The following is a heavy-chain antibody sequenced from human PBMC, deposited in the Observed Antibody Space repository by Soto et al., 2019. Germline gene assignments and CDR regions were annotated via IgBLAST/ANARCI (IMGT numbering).Heavy chain of an antibody. CDR3: ARDEYSSSWYELWFDP. J-gene: IGHJ5*02. CDR1: GFTFSSYS. D-gene: IGHD6-13*01. CDR2: ISSSSSYI. V-gene: IGHV3-21*01. Sequence: GGSLRLSCAASGFTFSSYSMNWVHQAPGKGLEWVSSISSSSSYIYYADSVKGRFTISRDNAKNSLYLQMNSLRAEDTAVYYCARDEYSSSWYELWFDPWGQGTLVTVSS.